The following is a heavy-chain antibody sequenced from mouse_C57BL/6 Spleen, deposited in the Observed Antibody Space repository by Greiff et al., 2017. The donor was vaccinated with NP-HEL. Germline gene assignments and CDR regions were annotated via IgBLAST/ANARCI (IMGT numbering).Heavy chain of an antibody. CDR3: AREDDYGVFAY. J-gene: IGHJ3*01. V-gene: IGHV1-82*01. Sequence: QVQLQQSGPELVKPGASVKISCKASGYAFSSSWMNWVKQRPGKGLEWIGRIYPGDGDTNYNGKFKGKATLTADKSSSTAYMQLSSLTSEDSAVYFCAREDDYGVFAYWGQGTLVTVSA. CDR2: IYPGDGDT. D-gene: IGHD2-4*01. CDR1: GYAFSSSW.